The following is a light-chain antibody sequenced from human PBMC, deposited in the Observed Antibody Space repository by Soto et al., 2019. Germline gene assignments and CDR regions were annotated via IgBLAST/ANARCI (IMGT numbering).Light chain of an antibody. CDR3: NSYTSSSTYV. CDR1: SREVGGYKY. V-gene: IGLV2-14*03. J-gene: IGLJ1*01. Sequence: QSVVNQPASVSGAPGQSITISCTGNSREVGGYKYVSWYQHHPGKAPKLMIYDVANRPSGVSNRFSGSKSGNTASLTTSGLQAXXEADXYCNSYTSSSTYVFGTGTKVTVL. CDR2: DVA.